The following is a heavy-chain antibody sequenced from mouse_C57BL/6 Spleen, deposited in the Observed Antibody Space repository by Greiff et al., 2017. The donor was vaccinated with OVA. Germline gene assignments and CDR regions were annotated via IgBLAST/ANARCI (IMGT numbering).Heavy chain of an antibody. D-gene: IGHD2-2*01. V-gene: IGHV1-15*01. CDR1: GYTFTDYE. CDR2: IDPETGGT. J-gene: IGHJ4*01. Sequence: QVQLQQSGAELVRPGASVTLSCKASGYTFTDYELHWVKQTPVHGLEWIGAIDPETGGTAYNQKFKGKAILTADKSSSTAYMELRSLTSEDSAVYYCTRYRLYGYIMDYWGQGTSVTVSS. CDR3: TRYRLYGYIMDY.